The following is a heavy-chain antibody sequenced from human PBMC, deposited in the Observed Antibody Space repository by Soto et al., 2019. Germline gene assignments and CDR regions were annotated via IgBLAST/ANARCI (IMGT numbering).Heavy chain of an antibody. CDR1: GFTFNNAW. V-gene: IGHV3-15*01. D-gene: IGHD3-22*01. CDR3: STDGGARYYDSSGYTY. CDR2: IKSKTDGGTT. J-gene: IGHJ4*02. Sequence: PGGSLRLSCAASGFTFNNAWMSWVRQAPGKGLEWVGRIKSKTDGGTTDYTAPVKGRFTISRDDSKNTLYLQMNSLKTEDTAVYFCSTDGGARYYDSSGYTYWGQGTLVTVSS.